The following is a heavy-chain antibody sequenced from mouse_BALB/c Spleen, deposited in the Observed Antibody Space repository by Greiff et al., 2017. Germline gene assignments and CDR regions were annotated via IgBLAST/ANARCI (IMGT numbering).Heavy chain of an antibody. CDR3: AREDSSGYVLYYAMDY. Sequence: VQLKESGAELVKPGASVKLSCTASGFNIKDTYMHWVKQRPEQGLEWIGRIDPANGNTKYDPKFQGKATITADTSSNTAYLQLSSLTSEDTAVYYCAREDSSGYVLYYAMDYWGQGTSVTVSS. CDR2: IDPANGNT. V-gene: IGHV14-3*02. CDR1: GFNIKDTY. J-gene: IGHJ4*01. D-gene: IGHD3-2*01.